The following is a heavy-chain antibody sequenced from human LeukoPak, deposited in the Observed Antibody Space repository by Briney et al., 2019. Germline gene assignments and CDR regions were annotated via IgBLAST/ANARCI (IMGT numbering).Heavy chain of an antibody. V-gene: IGHV3-48*04. J-gene: IGHJ3*01. CDR2: ISSSGFTI. CDR3: AREASYYYDSSGWAFLA. Sequence: PSETLSLTCTVSGGSISSSSYSWGWIRQPPGKGLEWISYISSSGFTIYYADSVKGRFTISRVNAKNSLYLQMNSLRAEDTAVYYCAREASYYYDSSGWAFLAWGQGTMVTVSS. D-gene: IGHD3-22*01. CDR1: GGSISSSSYS.